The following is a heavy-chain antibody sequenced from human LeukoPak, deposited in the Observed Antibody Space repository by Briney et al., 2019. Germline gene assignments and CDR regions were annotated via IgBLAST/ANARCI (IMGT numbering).Heavy chain of an antibody. CDR2: ISSSGSSSGRII. J-gene: IGHJ4*02. V-gene: IGHV3-48*03. CDR1: GFTFSRYE. CDR3: AGIIVMEWLVRRGDYFDY. Sequence: GGSLRLSCAASGFTFSRYEMNWVRQAPGKGLEGVSYISSSGSSSGRIIDDADSVKGRFTISRDNAKNSLYLQMNSLRAEDTAVYYCAGIIVMEWLVRRGDYFDYWGQGTLVTVSS. D-gene: IGHD6-19*01.